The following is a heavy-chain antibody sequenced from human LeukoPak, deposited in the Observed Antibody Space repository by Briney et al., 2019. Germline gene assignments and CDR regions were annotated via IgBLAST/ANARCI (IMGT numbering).Heavy chain of an antibody. CDR3: ARVRSSGYYYSAFDY. D-gene: IGHD3-22*01. CDR2: INNDGSTT. J-gene: IGHJ4*02. V-gene: IGHV3-74*01. Sequence: PGGSLRLSCAASGFNFTMYWMHWVRQAPGKGLVWVSRINNDGSTTSHADSVKGRFTISRDNSKNTLYLQMNSLRAEDTAVYYCARVRSSGYYYSAFDYWGQGTLVTVSS. CDR1: GFNFTMYW.